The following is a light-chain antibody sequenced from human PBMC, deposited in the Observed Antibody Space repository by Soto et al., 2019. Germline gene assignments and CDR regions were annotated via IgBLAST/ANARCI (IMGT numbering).Light chain of an antibody. CDR3: QQSYSIPRLI. V-gene: IGKV1-39*01. J-gene: IGKJ3*01. CDR1: QNISNY. CDR2: AAS. Sequence: DMQMTQSPSSLSASVGDRVSITCRSSQNISNYLHWYQQRPGKAPKLLIYAASNLRSGVPSRFSGSGSGTDFTLTISSLQSEDFATYYCQQSYSIPRLIFGPGTRVEIK.